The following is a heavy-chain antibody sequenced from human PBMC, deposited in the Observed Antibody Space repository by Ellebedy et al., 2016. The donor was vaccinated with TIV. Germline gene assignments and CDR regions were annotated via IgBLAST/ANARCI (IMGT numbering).Heavy chain of an antibody. D-gene: IGHD7-27*01. Sequence: GGSLRLXXAASGFTFRNYAMRWVRQAPGKGLEWVSLIWSGGGTHYADSVKGRFTISRDNSKNTLYLQMDNLRAEDTAMYYCARDPPASGTRTWGWGQGTLVTVSS. V-gene: IGHV3-66*01. CDR2: IWSGGGT. CDR1: GFTFRNYA. CDR3: ARDPPASGTRTWG. J-gene: IGHJ4*02.